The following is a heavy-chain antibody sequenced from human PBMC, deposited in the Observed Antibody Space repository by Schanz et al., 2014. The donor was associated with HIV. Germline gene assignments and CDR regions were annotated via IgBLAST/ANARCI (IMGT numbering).Heavy chain of an antibody. J-gene: IGHJ6*02. Sequence: QVQLVQSGAEVKKPGASVKVSCKASGYTFTSQYMHWVRQAPGQGLEWMGLINPYDGSTSYAQKFQGRVTMTRDTSTSTVYMELSSLRSEDTAVYYCAREGDQYKHYGMDVWGQGTTVTVSS. CDR3: AREGDQYKHYGMDV. CDR1: GYTFTSQY. D-gene: IGHD1-20*01. V-gene: IGHV1-46*01. CDR2: INPYDGST.